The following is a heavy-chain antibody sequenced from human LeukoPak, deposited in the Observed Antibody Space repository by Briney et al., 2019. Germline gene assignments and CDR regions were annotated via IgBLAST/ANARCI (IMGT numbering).Heavy chain of an antibody. J-gene: IGHJ4*02. V-gene: IGHV7-4-1*02. CDR1: GYTFTSYA. CDR3: ARDPSCSSTSCVDY. Sequence: ASVKVSCKASGYTFTSYAMNWVRQAPGQGLEWMGWVNTNTGNPTYAQGFTGRFVFSLDTSVSTAYLQISSLKAEDTAVYYCARDPSCSSTSCVDYWGQGTLVTVSS. CDR2: VNTNTGNP. D-gene: IGHD2-2*01.